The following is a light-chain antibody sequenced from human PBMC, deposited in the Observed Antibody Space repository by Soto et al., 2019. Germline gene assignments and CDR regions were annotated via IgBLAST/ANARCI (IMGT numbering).Light chain of an antibody. V-gene: IGKV3-11*01. CDR1: QSVSSR. J-gene: IGKJ5*01. CDR3: QQRSNWPSIT. CDR2: DAS. Sequence: PRERATLSCRASQSVSSRLAWYQRKPGQGPRLLIYDASTRATGIAARISGSGSGTDFTLTISSLEPEDFAVYFCQQRSNWPSITFGQGTRLEIK.